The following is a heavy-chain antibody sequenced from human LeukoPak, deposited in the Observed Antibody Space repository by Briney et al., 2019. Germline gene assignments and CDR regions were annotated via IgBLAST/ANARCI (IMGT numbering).Heavy chain of an antibody. D-gene: IGHD3-3*01. J-gene: IGHJ4*02. CDR3: AGTSVLRFLELYWGFDY. CDR1: GGSSSGYY. V-gene: IGHV4-34*01. CDR2: INHSGST. Sequence: PSETLSLTCAVYGGSSSGYYWSWIRQPPEKGLEWIGEINHSGSTNYNPSLKSRVTISVDTSKNQFSLKLSSVTAADTAVYYCAGTSVLRFLELYWGFDYWGQGTLVTVSS.